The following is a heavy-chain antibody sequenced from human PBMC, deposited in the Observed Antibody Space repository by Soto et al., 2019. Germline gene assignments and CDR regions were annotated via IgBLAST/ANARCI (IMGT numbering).Heavy chain of an antibody. CDR1: GVSVTSYT. CDR2: VFSSVSA. D-gene: IGHD2-21*02. Sequence: SDTLSLTCIVSGVSVTSYTWSWVRQPANKGLEWIGRVFSSVSATYNPSLKSRVSISMDTAENRISLKLDSVTAADAGVYFCAGDGMTTGDTWGPGTLVTVSS. CDR3: AGDGMTTGDT. J-gene: IGHJ4*02. V-gene: IGHV4-4*07.